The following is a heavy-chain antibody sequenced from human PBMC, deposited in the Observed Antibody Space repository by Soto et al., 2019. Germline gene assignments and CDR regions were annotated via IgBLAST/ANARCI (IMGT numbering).Heavy chain of an antibody. CDR1: GFSFSTYA. D-gene: IGHD2-15*01. J-gene: IGHJ5*02. V-gene: IGHV3-23*01. Sequence: EVQLLESGGGLVQPGGSLRLSCAASGFSFSTYAMTWVRQAPGKGLEWVSGISGNSGSTCYADSVKGRFTVSRDNSKNTVYLQMNSLRGDDTAVYYCAKVSVVVLAAGDWFDPWGQGTLVTVSS. CDR3: AKVSVVVLAAGDWFDP. CDR2: ISGNSGST.